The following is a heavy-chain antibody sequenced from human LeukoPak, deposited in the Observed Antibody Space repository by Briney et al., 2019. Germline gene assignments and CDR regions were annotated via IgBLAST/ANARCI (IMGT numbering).Heavy chain of an antibody. J-gene: IGHJ6*03. D-gene: IGHD5-18*01. CDR3: AKQGAARQDYYMDV. CDR2: IIPIFGTA. CDR1: GGSFSSYA. Sequence: SVKVSCKPSGGSFSSYAISWVRQAPGQGLEWMRRIIPIFGTANYAQRFQDRVTITADIVSSTAYMELTSLTSGDTAVYFCAKQGAARQDYYMDVWGNGTTVTVSS. V-gene: IGHV1-69*06.